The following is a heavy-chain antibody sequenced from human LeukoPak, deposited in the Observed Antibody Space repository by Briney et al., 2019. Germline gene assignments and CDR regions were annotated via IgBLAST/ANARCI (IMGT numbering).Heavy chain of an antibody. Sequence: SETLSLTCTVSGGSISSYYWSWIRQPAGKGLEWIRRIYTSGSTNYNPSLKSRVTISVDKSKNQFSLKLSSVTAADTAVYYCARGISYYYYMDVWGKGTTVTVSS. J-gene: IGHJ6*03. V-gene: IGHV4-4*07. CDR3: ARGISYYYYMDV. CDR1: GGSISSYY. CDR2: IYTSGST.